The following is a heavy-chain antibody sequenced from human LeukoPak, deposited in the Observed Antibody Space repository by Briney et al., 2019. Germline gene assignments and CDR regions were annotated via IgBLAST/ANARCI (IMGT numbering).Heavy chain of an antibody. CDR3: ARDLSYYGSGSPPGY. Sequence: SVKVSCKASGGTFSSYAISWVRQAPGQGLEWMGRITPILGIANYAQKFQGRVTITADKSTSTAYMELSSLRSEDTAVYYCARDLSYYGSGSPPGYWGQGTLVTVSS. CDR1: GGTFSSYA. J-gene: IGHJ4*02. CDR2: ITPILGIA. V-gene: IGHV1-69*04. D-gene: IGHD3-10*01.